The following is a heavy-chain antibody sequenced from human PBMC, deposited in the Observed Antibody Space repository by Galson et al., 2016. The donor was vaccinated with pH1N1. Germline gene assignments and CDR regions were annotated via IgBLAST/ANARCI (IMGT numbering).Heavy chain of an antibody. Sequence: SVKVSCKVSGYTLSELAIHRVRQTPGKGLEWMGGFDPEDDKPFYAQTFEGRVTMTQDTSTDTAYMRLSSLTSDDAAVYYCATEYRGSYYVPRYFDLWGLGTLVSVFS. D-gene: IGHD1-26*01. V-gene: IGHV1-24*01. CDR2: FDPEDDKP. CDR1: GYTLSELA. J-gene: IGHJ2*01. CDR3: ATEYRGSYYVPRYFDL.